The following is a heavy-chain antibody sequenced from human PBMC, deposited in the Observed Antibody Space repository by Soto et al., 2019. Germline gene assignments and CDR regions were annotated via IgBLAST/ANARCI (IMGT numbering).Heavy chain of an antibody. J-gene: IGHJ4*02. D-gene: IGHD4-4*01. V-gene: IGHV1-2*02. CDR3: ARDAAREGSNYAPFDY. CDR1: RYTFTGYQ. CDR2: INRNSGGT. Sequence: ASVTVTCKASRYTFTGYQMHWVRQAPGLGLEWMGWINRNSGGTNYAQKYQGRVTMTRDTSISTAYMELSRLRSDDTAVYYCARDAAREGSNYAPFDYWGQGTLVTVSS.